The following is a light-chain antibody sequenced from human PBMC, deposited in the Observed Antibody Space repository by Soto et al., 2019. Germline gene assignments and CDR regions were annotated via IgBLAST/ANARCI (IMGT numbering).Light chain of an antibody. Sequence: EIVLTQSPATLSVSPWESATLSCRASQSVSSNLAWYQQEPGQAPRLLIYGASTRATGFPARFSGSGSGTELTLTISSLQSEDFAVYYCQHCNNWPITFGQGTRLEIK. CDR2: GAS. CDR1: QSVSSN. CDR3: QHCNNWPIT. V-gene: IGKV3-15*01. J-gene: IGKJ5*01.